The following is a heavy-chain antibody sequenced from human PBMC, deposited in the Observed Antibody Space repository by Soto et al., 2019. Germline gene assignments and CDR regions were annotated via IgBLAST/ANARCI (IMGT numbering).Heavy chain of an antibody. CDR2: IDPSDSYT. J-gene: IGHJ6*02. D-gene: IGHD6-19*01. V-gene: IGHV5-10-1*01. Sequence: SCKGSGYSFTSYWISWVRQMPGKGLEWMGRIDPSDSYTNYSPSFQGHVTISADKSISTAYLQWSSLKASDTAMYYCASQSVAGTYYYGMDVWGQGTTVTVSS. CDR1: GYSFTSYW. CDR3: ASQSVAGTYYYGMDV.